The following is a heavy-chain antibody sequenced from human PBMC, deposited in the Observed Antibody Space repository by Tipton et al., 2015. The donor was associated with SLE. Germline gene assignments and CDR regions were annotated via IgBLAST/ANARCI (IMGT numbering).Heavy chain of an antibody. J-gene: IGHJ3*02. Sequence: TLSLTCTVSGYSISSGFYWGWVRQPPGKGWEWFGAIYHSGSTNYNPSLKSRVTISVDKSKNQFSLKLSSVTAADTAVYYCARAGYCSGGSCYSDAFDIWGQGTMVPVP. CDR2: IYHSGST. CDR1: GYSISSGFY. V-gene: IGHV4-38-2*02. CDR3: ARAGYCSGGSCYSDAFDI. D-gene: IGHD2-15*01.